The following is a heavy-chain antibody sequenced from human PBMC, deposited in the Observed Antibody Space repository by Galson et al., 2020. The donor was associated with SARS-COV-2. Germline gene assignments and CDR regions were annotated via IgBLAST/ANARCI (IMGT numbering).Heavy chain of an antibody. Sequence: GESLKISCKASGYTFTSHGISWVRQAPGQGLEWMGWISAYNSNTNYAQKLQGRVTMTTDTSTSTAYMELRSLRSDDTAVYYCARDDYDSSGYYYDYWGQGTLVTVSS. CDR1: GYTFTSHG. V-gene: IGHV1-18*01. CDR2: ISAYNSNT. CDR3: ARDDYDSSGYYYDY. J-gene: IGHJ4*02. D-gene: IGHD3-22*01.